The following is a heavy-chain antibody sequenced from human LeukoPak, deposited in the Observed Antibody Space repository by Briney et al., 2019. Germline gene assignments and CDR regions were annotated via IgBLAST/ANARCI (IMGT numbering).Heavy chain of an antibody. CDR1: GFTFSSYA. J-gene: IGHJ4*02. Sequence: PGGSLRLSCAASGFTFSSYAMSWVRQAPGKGLEWVSAISGSGGSTYYEDSVKGRFTISRDNSKNTLYLQMNSLRAEDTAVYYCAKRYSSGWYRIGYFDYWGQGTLVTVSS. V-gene: IGHV3-23*01. CDR3: AKRYSSGWYRIGYFDY. CDR2: ISGSGGST. D-gene: IGHD6-19*01.